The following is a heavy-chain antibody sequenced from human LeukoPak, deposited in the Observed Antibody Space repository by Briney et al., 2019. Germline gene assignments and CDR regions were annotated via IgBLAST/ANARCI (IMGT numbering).Heavy chain of an antibody. Sequence: SETLSLTCTVSGGSLNTYYWSWLRQPPGKGLEWIGYIDYSGSTNYNPSFKSRVTISLETSKNQFSLKLSSVTAADTAVYYCAREGNSYGSNWFDPWGQGTLVTVSS. V-gene: IGHV4-59*01. CDR3: AREGNSYGSNWFDP. D-gene: IGHD5-18*01. CDR2: IDYSGST. J-gene: IGHJ5*01. CDR1: GGSLNTYY.